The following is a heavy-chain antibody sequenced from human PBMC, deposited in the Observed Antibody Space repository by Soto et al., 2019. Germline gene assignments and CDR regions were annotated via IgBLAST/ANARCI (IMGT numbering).Heavy chain of an antibody. V-gene: IGHV3-30*18. Sequence: QVQLVESGGGVVQPGRSLRLSCAASGFTFSSYGLHWVRQAPGKVLEWVAVISYDGNTKCYADSVKGRFTISRDNSKNTLYLEMRSLRPEDTAVYYCRKDYPRNIPMVRGAYPTRASMDVWGQGTTVTVSS. CDR1: GFTFSSYG. D-gene: IGHD3-10*01. CDR2: ISYDGNTK. J-gene: IGHJ6*02. CDR3: RKDYPRNIPMVRGAYPTRASMDV.